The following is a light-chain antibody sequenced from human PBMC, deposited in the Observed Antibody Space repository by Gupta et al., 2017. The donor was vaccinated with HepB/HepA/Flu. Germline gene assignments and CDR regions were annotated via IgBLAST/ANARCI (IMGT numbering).Light chain of an antibody. V-gene: IGKV3-11*01. Sequence: EIVLTPSPATLSLSPGGRATLSCRASQSVNDYLVWYQQKPGQAPRLLIYDASNRATGIPARFSGSVSGTDFTLTISSLEPEDFAVYYCQQRSNWPRTSGGGTKVEIK. CDR3: QQRSNWPRT. CDR2: DAS. CDR1: QSVNDY. J-gene: IGKJ4*01.